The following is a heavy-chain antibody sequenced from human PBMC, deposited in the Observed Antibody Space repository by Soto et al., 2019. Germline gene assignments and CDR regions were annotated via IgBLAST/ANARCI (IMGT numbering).Heavy chain of an antibody. CDR3: AKDMYYDFWSGYYHFDY. V-gene: IGHV3-9*01. D-gene: IGHD3-3*01. J-gene: IGHJ4*02. CDR1: GFTFDDYA. Sequence: GGSLRLSCAASGFTFDDYAMHWVRQAPGKGLEWVSGISWNSGSIGYADSVKGRFTISRDNAKNSLYLQMNSLRAEDTALYYCAKDMYYDFWSGYYHFDYWGQGTLVTVSS. CDR2: ISWNSGSI.